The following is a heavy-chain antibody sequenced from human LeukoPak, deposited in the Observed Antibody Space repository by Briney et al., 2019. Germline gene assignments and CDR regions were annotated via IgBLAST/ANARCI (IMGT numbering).Heavy chain of an antibody. CDR3: ARDRSGGPTIY. V-gene: IGHV1-46*01. CDR2: INPSGDSK. CDR1: GYTFTNYY. D-gene: IGHD1-26*01. Sequence: ASVKVSCKASGYTFTNYYMHWMRQAPGQGLEWMGIINPSGDSKTYAQNFQGRVTMTSDTATSTVYMELSSLRSEDTAVYYCARDRSGGPTIYWGQGTLVTASS. J-gene: IGHJ4*02.